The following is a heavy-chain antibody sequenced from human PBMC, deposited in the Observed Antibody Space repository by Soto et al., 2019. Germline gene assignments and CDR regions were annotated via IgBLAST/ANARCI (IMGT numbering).Heavy chain of an antibody. V-gene: IGHV1-69*01. CDR3: AREPDGGWFDP. CDR2: IIPIFGTA. CDR1: GGTFSSYA. D-gene: IGHD3-16*01. J-gene: IGHJ5*02. Sequence: QVQLVQSGAEVKKPGSSVKVSCKAYGGTFSSYAISWVRQAPGQGLEWMGGIIPIFGTANYAQKFQGRVTITADESTSTAYLELGSLRSEDTAVYYCAREPDGGWFDPWGQGTLVTVSS.